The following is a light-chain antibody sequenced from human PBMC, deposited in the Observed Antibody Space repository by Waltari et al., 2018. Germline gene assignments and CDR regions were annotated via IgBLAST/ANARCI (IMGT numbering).Light chain of an antibody. Sequence: EIMLTQSPGTLSLSPGERATLSCKASQSSSKYLAWYQQKPGQAPRLLIYHASSRATGIPDRFSGSGSVTDFSLTISRLEPEDFAVYYCQHYVRLPATFGQGTNVEIK. CDR1: QSSSKY. V-gene: IGKV3-20*01. CDR3: QHYVRLPAT. J-gene: IGKJ1*01. CDR2: HAS.